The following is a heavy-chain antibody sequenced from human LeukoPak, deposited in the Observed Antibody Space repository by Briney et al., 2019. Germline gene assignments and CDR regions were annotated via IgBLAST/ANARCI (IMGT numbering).Heavy chain of an antibody. V-gene: IGHV3-30*02. CDR1: GFTFSSYG. CDR2: IGNDENNK. CDR3: AKDNYRYVDY. D-gene: IGHD3-16*02. J-gene: IGHJ4*02. Sequence: GGSLRLSCAASGFTFSSYGMHWVRQAPGKGLEWVAFIGNDENNKKFGDSLKGRFTISRDSSKSTVYLQMNSLRVEDTAVYYCAKDNYRYVDYWGQGTLVIVSS.